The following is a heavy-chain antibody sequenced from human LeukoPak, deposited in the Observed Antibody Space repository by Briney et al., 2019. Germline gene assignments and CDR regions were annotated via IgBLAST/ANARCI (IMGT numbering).Heavy chain of an antibody. CDR3: AKGGSYYTCSWFDP. Sequence: PGGSLRLSCAASAFTFSTYPMSWVRQAPGKGLEWVSATSGVGGSTFYADSVKGRFTISRDNSKNTLYLEMNSLRAEDTAVYYCAKGGSYYTCSWFDPWGQGTLVTVSS. J-gene: IGHJ5*02. D-gene: IGHD3-10*01. CDR1: AFTFSTYP. CDR2: TSGVGGST. V-gene: IGHV3-23*01.